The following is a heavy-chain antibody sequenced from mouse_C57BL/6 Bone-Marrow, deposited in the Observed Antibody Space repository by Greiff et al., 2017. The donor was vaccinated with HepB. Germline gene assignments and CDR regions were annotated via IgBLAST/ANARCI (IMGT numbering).Heavy chain of an antibody. J-gene: IGHJ2*01. CDR3: TREDY. CDR2: IDPETGGT. CDR1: GYTFTDYE. Sequence: VKLQESGAELVRPGASVTLSCKASGYTFTDYEMHWVKQTPVHGLEWIGAIDPETGGTAYNQKFKGKAILTADKSSSTAYMELRSLTSEDSAVYYCTREDYWGQGTTLTVSS. V-gene: IGHV1-15*01.